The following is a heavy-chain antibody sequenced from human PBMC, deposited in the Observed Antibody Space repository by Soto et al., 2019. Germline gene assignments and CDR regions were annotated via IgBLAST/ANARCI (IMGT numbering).Heavy chain of an antibody. CDR2: IIPILGIA. CDR1: GGTFSSYT. Sequence: GASVKVSCKASGGTFSSYTISWVRQAPGQGLEWTGRIIPILGIANYAQKFQGRVTITADKSTSTAYMELSSLRSADTAVYYCARKGDIVATIRGFYDYYYMDVWGKGTTVTVSS. V-gene: IGHV1-69*02. CDR3: ARKGDIVATIRGFYDYYYMDV. D-gene: IGHD5-12*01. J-gene: IGHJ6*03.